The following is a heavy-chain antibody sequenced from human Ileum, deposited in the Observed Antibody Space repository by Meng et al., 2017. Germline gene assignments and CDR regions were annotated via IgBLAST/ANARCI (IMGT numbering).Heavy chain of an antibody. CDR1: GYSFTSYA. D-gene: IGHD2-15*01. CDR3: ARVVGYCSVGSCHSAY. Sequence: QVHLVQSGAEWKGPGASVKVSCKASGYSFTSYAINWLRQAPGQGLEWMGWLNTNTGNPTYAQDFTGRFVFSLDTSVSTAYLQISSLESEDTAVYFCARVVGYCSVGSCHSAYWGQGTLVTVSS. V-gene: IGHV7-4-1*02. CDR2: LNTNTGNP. J-gene: IGHJ4*02.